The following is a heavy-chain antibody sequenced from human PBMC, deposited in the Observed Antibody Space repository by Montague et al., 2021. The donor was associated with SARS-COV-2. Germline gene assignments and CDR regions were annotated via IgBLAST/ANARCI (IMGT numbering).Heavy chain of an antibody. J-gene: IGHJ4*02. CDR1: GGSISSYY. V-gene: IGHV4-59*01. Sequence: SETLSLTCTVSGGSISSYYWSWIRQPPGKGLEWIGYIYYSGSTNYNPSLKSRVTISVDTSKNQFSLKLSSVTAVDTAVYYCARGMHYYDSSGYYFDYWGQGTLVTVSS. CDR2: IYYSGST. CDR3: ARGMHYYDSSGYYFDY. D-gene: IGHD3-22*01.